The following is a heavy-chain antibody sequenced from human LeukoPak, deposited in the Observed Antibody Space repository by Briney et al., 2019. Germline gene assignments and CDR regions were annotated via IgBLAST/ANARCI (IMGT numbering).Heavy chain of an antibody. V-gene: IGHV4-34*01. J-gene: IGHJ4*02. CDR2: INHSGST. Sequence: PSETLSLTCAVYGGSFSGYYWSWIRQPPGKGLEWIGEINHSGSTNYNPSLKSRVTISVDTSENQFSLKLSSVTAADTAVYYCARAGYYYDSSGDFDYWGQGTLVTVSS. CDR1: GGSFSGYY. CDR3: ARAGYYYDSSGDFDY. D-gene: IGHD3-22*01.